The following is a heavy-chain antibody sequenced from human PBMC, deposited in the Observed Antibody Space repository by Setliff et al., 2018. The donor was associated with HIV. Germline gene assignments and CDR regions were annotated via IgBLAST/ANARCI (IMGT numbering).Heavy chain of an antibody. D-gene: IGHD1-26*01. J-gene: IGHJ3*02. V-gene: IGHV4-34*01. CDR3: ARRRWELLKRGAAFDI. Sequence: SETLSLTCAVYGGSFSGYYWSWIRQPPGKGLEWIGEINHSGSTNYNPSIKSRVTISVDTSKNQFSLKLSSVTAADTAVYYCARRRWELLKRGAAFDIWGQGTMGTVS. CDR1: GGSFSGYY. CDR2: INHSGST.